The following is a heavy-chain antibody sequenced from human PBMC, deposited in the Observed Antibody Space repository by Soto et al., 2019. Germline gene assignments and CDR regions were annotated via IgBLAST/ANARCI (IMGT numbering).Heavy chain of an antibody. V-gene: IGHV1-69*01. CDR2: IIPLFGTP. D-gene: IGHD2-21*02. CDR3: ARASPVICGGDPCYRLDSSFDS. J-gene: IGHJ5*01. Sequence: QVQLVQSGAEVRKPGSSLRVSCKSSGATFSTTGISWVRQAPGQGLEWMGGIIPLFGTPKYARKFQGRVSITADESTNTVYMELNSLRPGDAAVYYCARASPVICGGDPCYRLDSSFDSWGQGSLVIVSS. CDR1: GATFSTTG.